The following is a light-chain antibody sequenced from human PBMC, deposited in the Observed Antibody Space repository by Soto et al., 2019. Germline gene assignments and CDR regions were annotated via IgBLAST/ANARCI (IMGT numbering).Light chain of an antibody. CDR1: QNVRNNY. CDR2: VAS. Sequence: EVVLTQSPGTLSLSPGERATLSCRASQNVRNNYLSWYQHKPGQAPRLLIYVASSRATGVPDRFSGSGSGTGFTLTITRLEPEDSAVYYCQQFGGSPRLSFGGGTKVEI. V-gene: IGKV3-20*01. CDR3: QQFGGSPRLS. J-gene: IGKJ4*01.